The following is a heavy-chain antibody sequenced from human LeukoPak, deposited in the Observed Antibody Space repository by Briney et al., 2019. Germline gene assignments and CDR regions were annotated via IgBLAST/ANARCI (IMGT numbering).Heavy chain of an antibody. Sequence: SETLSLTCTVSGGSISGSSYYWGWIRQPPGKGLEWIGSIYYSGSTYYNPSLKSRVTISVDTSKNQFSLKLSSVTAADTAVYYCAREGRAVATFDYWGQGTLVTVSS. CDR3: AREGRAVATFDY. CDR2: IYYSGST. V-gene: IGHV4-39*07. D-gene: IGHD6-19*01. J-gene: IGHJ4*02. CDR1: GGSISGSSYY.